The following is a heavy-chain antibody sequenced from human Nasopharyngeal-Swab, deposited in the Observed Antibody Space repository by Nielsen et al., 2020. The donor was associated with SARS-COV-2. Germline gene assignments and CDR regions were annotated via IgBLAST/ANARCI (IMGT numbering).Heavy chain of an antibody. J-gene: IGHJ6*02. Sequence: GGSLRLSCAASGFTFRSYAISWVRQAPGKGLEWVSFISGSDHTTYYADSVKGRFTISRDNSKNTVNLQMNSLRVEDTAIYYCAKDRDSGDDSDDYYHYYGMDVWGQGTTVPVFS. V-gene: IGHV3-23*01. CDR1: GFTFRSYA. CDR3: AKDRDSGDDSDDYYHYYGMDV. CDR2: ISGSDHTT. D-gene: IGHD5-12*01.